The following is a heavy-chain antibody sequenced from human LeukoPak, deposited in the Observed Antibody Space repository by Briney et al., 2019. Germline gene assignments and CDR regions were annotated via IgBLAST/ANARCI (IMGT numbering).Heavy chain of an antibody. V-gene: IGHV1-2*06. J-gene: IGHJ4*02. CDR1: GYTFTGYQ. CDR3: ARDYCSSTSCLFDY. D-gene: IGHD2-2*01. CDR2: INPNSGDT. Sequence: ASVKVSCKASGYTFTGYQMHWVRQAPGQGLEWMGRINPNSGDTNYAQKFQGRVTMTRDTSISTAYVELSRLRSDDTAVYYCARDYCSSTSCLFDYWGQGTLVTVSS.